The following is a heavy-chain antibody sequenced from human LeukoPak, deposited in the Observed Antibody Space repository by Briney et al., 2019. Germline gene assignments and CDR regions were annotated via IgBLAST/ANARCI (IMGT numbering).Heavy chain of an antibody. V-gene: IGHV3-23*01. CDR1: GFTFSSYA. Sequence: GGSLRLSCAASGFTFSSYAMSWVRQAPGKGLEWVSGISDSGGSTNYAASVKGRFTISRDNSKDTLYLQMNSLRAEDTAVYYCAMEDSVRREFDYWGQGTLATVSS. CDR2: ISDSGGST. CDR3: AMEDSVRREFDY. J-gene: IGHJ4*02. D-gene: IGHD1-1*01.